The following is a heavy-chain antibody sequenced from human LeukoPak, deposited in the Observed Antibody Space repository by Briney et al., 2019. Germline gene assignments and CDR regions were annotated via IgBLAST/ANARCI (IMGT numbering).Heavy chain of an antibody. CDR1: GGTFSSYA. V-gene: IGHV1-2*04. J-gene: IGHJ4*02. Sequence: ASVKVSCKASGGTFSSYAISWVRQAPGQGLEWMGWINPSNGVTKYAQKFEGSVTMTRDTSLSTAYMELSRVRPDGTAVYFCARDHYDVSTAYPARAIDHWGQGTLVTVSS. CDR2: INPSNGVT. D-gene: IGHD3-9*01. CDR3: ARDHYDVSTAYPARAIDH.